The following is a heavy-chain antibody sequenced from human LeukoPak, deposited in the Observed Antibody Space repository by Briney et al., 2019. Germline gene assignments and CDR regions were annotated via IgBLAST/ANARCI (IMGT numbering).Heavy chain of an antibody. D-gene: IGHD1-7*01. J-gene: IGHJ3*02. V-gene: IGHV4-34*01. CDR1: GGSFSGYY. CDR3: ASPTLRTTEVYAFDI. CDR2: INHSGST. Sequence: PSETLSLTCAVYGGSFSGYYWSWLRQPPGKGLEWIGEINHSGSTNYNPSLKSRVTISVDTSKNQFSLKLSSVTAADTAVYYCASPTLRTTEVYAFDIWGQGTMVTVSS.